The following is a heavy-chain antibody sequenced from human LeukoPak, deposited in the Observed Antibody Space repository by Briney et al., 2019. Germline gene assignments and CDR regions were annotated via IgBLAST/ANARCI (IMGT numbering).Heavy chain of an antibody. V-gene: IGHV1-58*02. CDR1: GFTFSTSA. J-gene: IGHJ4*02. CDR2: IVVGSGNT. D-gene: IGHD3-22*01. Sequence: SVKVSCKAPGFTFSTSAMQGVRQARGQRLEWIGWIVVGSGNTNYAQKFQERVTITRDMSTITAYMQQTSLRAEDTAEYHCAADVKYYERSGSGDYWGQGTLVTVSS. CDR3: AADVKYYERSGSGDY.